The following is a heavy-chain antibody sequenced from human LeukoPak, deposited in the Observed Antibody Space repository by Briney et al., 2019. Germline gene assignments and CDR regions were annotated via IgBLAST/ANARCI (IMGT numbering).Heavy chain of an antibody. Sequence: GGSLRLSCAASGFIVTANYMSWVRQAPGKGLEWVSVIYSGGTTYYADFVKGRFTISRDSSKNTLYLQMNSLRVEDTAMYFCARDSRAVTGSWSDLWGRGTLVTVSS. D-gene: IGHD6-19*01. CDR3: ARDSRAVTGSWSDL. J-gene: IGHJ5*02. CDR1: GFIVTANY. CDR2: IYSGGTT. V-gene: IGHV3-53*01.